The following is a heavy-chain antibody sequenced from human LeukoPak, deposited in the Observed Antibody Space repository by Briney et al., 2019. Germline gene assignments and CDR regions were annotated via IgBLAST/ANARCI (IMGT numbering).Heavy chain of an antibody. Sequence: PSETLSLTCAVYGGSFSGYYWSWIRQPPGKGLEWIGEINHSGSTNYNPSLKSRVTISVDTSKNQFSLKLSSVTAADTAVYYCARGEMATTGFYFDYWGQGTLVTVSS. J-gene: IGHJ4*02. D-gene: IGHD5-24*01. V-gene: IGHV4-34*01. CDR3: ARGEMATTGFYFDY. CDR1: GGSFSGYY. CDR2: INHSGST.